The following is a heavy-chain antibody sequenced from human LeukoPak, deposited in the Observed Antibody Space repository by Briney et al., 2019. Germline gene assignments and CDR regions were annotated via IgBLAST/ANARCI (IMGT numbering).Heavy chain of an antibody. J-gene: IGHJ6*02. V-gene: IGHV4-34*01. Sequence: SETLSLTCAVYGGSFSGDYWSWIRQPPGKGLEWIGEINHSGSTNYNPSLKSRVTISVDTSKNQFSLKLSSVTAADTAVYYCARDGRYCSSTSCPSYGMDVWGQGTTVTVSS. D-gene: IGHD2-2*01. CDR1: GGSFSGDY. CDR2: INHSGST. CDR3: ARDGRYCSSTSCPSYGMDV.